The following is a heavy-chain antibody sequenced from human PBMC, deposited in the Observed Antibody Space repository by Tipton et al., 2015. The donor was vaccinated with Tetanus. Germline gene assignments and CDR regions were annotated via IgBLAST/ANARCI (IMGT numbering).Heavy chain of an antibody. Sequence: SLRLSCAASGFTFDDYAMHWARQAPGKGLEWVSSISWNSGSIGYADSVKGRFTVSRDNAENSLYLQMNSLRAEDTALYYCAKDGEMDQMTYNWFDSWGQGTLVTVSS. V-gene: IGHV3-9*01. CDR2: ISWNSGSI. CDR3: AKDGEMDQMTYNWFDS. D-gene: IGHD5-24*01. J-gene: IGHJ5*01. CDR1: GFTFDDYA.